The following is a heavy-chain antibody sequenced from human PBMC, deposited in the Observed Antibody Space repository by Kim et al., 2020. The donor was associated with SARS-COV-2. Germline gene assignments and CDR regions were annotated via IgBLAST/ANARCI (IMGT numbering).Heavy chain of an antibody. CDR3: AKMGSGSYLKSFDS. Sequence: YADSVRVRFPISQNSSMNRLYLQMNSLRIEGTAVYYCAKMGSGSYLKSFDSWGQGTLVTVSS. V-gene: IGHV3-23*01. J-gene: IGHJ5*01. D-gene: IGHD3-10*01.